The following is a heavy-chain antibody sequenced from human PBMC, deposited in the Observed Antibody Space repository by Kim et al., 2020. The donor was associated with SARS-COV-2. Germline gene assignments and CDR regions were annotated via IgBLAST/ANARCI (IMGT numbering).Heavy chain of an antibody. CDR3: TTEMRGHIVVVTDGPHYYYYGMNV. V-gene: IGHV3-15*01. CDR2: IKSKTDGGTT. Sequence: GGSLRLSCAASGFTFTNAWMSWVRQAPGKGLEWVGRIKSKTDGGTTDYAAPVKGRFTISRDDSKNTLYLQLNSLKTEDTAVYYCTTEMRGHIVVVTDGPHYYYYGMNVWGQGTTVTVSS. D-gene: IGHD2-21*02. J-gene: IGHJ6*02. CDR1: GFTFTNAW.